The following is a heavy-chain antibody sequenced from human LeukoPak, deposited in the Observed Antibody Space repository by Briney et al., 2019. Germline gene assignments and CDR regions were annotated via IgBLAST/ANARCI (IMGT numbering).Heavy chain of an antibody. Sequence: PGGSLRLSCAASRFTFSDYYMSWLRQAPGKGLEWVSHISSSGSAIYYADSVKGRFTISRDNAKNSLYLQMNSLRAEDTAVYYCAGYVVVAATDYSWFDPWGQGTLVTVSS. V-gene: IGHV3-11*04. CDR3: AGYVVVAATDYSWFDP. CDR2: ISSSGSAI. CDR1: RFTFSDYY. J-gene: IGHJ5*02. D-gene: IGHD2-15*01.